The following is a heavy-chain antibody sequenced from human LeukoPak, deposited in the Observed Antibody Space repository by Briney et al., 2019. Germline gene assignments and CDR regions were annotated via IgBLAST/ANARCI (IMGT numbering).Heavy chain of an antibody. CDR2: ISGSGGST. J-gene: IGHJ6*03. D-gene: IGHD6-13*01. Sequence: GGSLRLSCAASGFTFSSYAMSWVRQAPGKGLEWVSAISGSGGSTYYADSVKGRFTISRDNSKNTLYLQMNSLRAEDTAVYYCAAAHHSSKDYYYYMDVWGKGTTVTISS. CDR3: AAAHHSSKDYYYYMDV. CDR1: GFTFSSYA. V-gene: IGHV3-23*01.